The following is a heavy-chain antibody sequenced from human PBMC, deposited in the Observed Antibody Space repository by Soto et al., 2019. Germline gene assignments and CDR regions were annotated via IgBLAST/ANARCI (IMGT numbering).Heavy chain of an antibody. D-gene: IGHD6-19*01. CDR3: ARVAVAGTRVDY. CDR1: GGSISSSNW. J-gene: IGHJ4*02. V-gene: IGHV4-4*02. Sequence: QVQLEESGPGLVKPSGTLSLTCAVSGGSISSSNWWSWVRQPPGKGLEWIGEIYHSGSTNYNPSLKSRVTISGDKSKNQYSLKLSSVTAADTAVYYCARVAVAGTRVDYWGQGTLVTVSS. CDR2: IYHSGST.